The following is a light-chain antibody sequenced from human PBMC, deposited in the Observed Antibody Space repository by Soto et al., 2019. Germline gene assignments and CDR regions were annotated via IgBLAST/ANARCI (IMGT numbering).Light chain of an antibody. CDR1: QRISSY. CDR3: QQSYSTPT. Sequence: DIQMTQSPSSLSASVGDRVTITCRASQRISSYLNWYQPKPGKARKVLIYAASSLQSGVTSRFSGSGSGTDFTLTISSLQPEDFATYYCQQSYSTPTFGGGTKVEIK. CDR2: AAS. J-gene: IGKJ4*01. V-gene: IGKV1-39*01.